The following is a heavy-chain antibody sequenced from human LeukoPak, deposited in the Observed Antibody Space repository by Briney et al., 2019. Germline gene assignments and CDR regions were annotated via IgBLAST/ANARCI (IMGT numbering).Heavy chain of an antibody. CDR2: LSGSGGST. CDR1: GFTFISYA. CDR3: ARDRAYYDTSGYLGDFDL. J-gene: IGHJ4*02. Sequence: PGGSLRLSCAASGFTFISYAMSWVRQAPGRGLECVSALSGSGGSTYYADSVMGRFTISRDNSKNTLYLQMNSLRAEDTAVYYCARDRAYYDTSGYLGDFDLWGQGTLVTVSS. D-gene: IGHD3-22*01. V-gene: IGHV3-23*01.